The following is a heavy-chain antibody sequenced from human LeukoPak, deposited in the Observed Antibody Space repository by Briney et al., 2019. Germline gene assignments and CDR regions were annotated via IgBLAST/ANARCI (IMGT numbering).Heavy chain of an antibody. Sequence: ASVKVSCKASGYTYPTYYMHWVRPPPGRGREGVGVIKPSDGSTSYAQKFQGRVTMTSDTSTSTVYMDLSSLRSDDTAVYSGARHSLPGTTPFDLWGQGTLVTVSS. CDR1: GYTYPTYY. V-gene: IGHV1-46*01. D-gene: IGHD1-1*01. CDR3: ARHSLPGTTPFDL. CDR2: IKPSDGST. J-gene: IGHJ4*02.